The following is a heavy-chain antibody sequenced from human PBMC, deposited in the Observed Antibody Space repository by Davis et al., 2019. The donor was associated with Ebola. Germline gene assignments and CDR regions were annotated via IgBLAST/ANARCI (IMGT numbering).Heavy chain of an antibody. J-gene: IGHJ6*02. Sequence: SETLSLTCAVYGGSFSGYYWSWIRQPPGKGLEWIGEINHSGSTNYNPSLKSRVTISVDTSKNQFSLKLSSVTAADTAVYYCARLLVGYCSSTSCYYYYGMDVWGQGTTVTVSS. D-gene: IGHD2-2*01. V-gene: IGHV4-34*01. CDR3: ARLLVGYCSSTSCYYYYGMDV. CDR1: GGSFSGYY. CDR2: INHSGST.